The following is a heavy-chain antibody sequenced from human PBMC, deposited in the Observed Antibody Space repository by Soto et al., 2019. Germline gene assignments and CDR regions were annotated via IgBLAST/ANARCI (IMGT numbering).Heavy chain of an antibody. CDR1: GYTFTGYD. Sequence: ASVKVSCKASGYTFTGYDMHWVRQAPGQGLEWMGWISPNGGDTNYAQKFQGWVTMTRDTSISTAYMELSRLRSDDTAVYYCARTHCSSISCYVGSWDYWGQGTLVT. J-gene: IGHJ4*02. V-gene: IGHV1-2*04. CDR2: ISPNGGDT. D-gene: IGHD2-2*01. CDR3: ARTHCSSISCYVGSWDY.